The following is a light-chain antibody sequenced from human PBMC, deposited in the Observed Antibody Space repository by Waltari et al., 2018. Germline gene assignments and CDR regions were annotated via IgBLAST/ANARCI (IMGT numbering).Light chain of an antibody. J-gene: IGKJ1*01. Sequence: EIVLTQCPGTLSLSPGERGTLSCRASQSVSRFLAWYQQKPGQAPRLLIYGASTRATGIPDRFSGSGSGTDFSLTISRLEPEDFAVYYCQKYDRLPATFGQGTKVEIK. CDR3: QKYDRLPAT. CDR2: GAS. CDR1: QSVSRF. V-gene: IGKV3-20*01.